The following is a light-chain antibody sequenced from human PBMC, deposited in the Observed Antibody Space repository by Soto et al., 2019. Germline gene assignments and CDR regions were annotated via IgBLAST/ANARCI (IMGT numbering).Light chain of an antibody. CDR3: SSYTSSSTSYV. CDR1: SSDVGGYNY. J-gene: IGLJ1*01. V-gene: IGLV2-14*01. CDR2: EVS. Sequence: QSALTQPASLTGSPGQAITISCTGTSSDVGGYNYVSWYQHHSGKAPKLMIYEVSNRPSGISNRFSGSKSGSTASLTISGLQAEDEADYYCSSYTSSSTSYVFGTGTKVTVL.